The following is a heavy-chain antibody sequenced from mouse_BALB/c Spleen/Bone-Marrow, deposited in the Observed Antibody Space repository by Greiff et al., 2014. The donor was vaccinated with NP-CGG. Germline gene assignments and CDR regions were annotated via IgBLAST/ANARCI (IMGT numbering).Heavy chain of an antibody. D-gene: IGHD2-1*01. V-gene: IGHV2-9*02. J-gene: IGHJ4*01. CDR3: ARNYGSYAMDY. Sequence: VQLQQSGPGLVAPSQSLSITCTVSGFSLTSYGVHWVRQPPGKDLEWLGVIWAGGSTNYNSALMSRLSISKDNSKSQVFLKMNSLQTDDTAMYYCARNYGSYAMDYWGQGTSVTVSS. CDR1: GFSLTSYG. CDR2: IWAGGST.